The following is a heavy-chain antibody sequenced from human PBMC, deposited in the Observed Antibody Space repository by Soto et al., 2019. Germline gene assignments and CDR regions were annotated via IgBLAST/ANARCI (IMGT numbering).Heavy chain of an antibody. CDR1: RFTFISYA. V-gene: IGHV3-23*01. CDR2: ISGSGDTT. D-gene: IGHD6-19*01. Sequence: PGGALRLSCASSRFTFISYAMKGVRQAPGKGLEWVSAISGSGDTTYGADSVKGRFTISRDNSKSTLYLQMNSLRAEDTAVYYCAKDLPYSSGWCFDYWGQGTLVPVSS. J-gene: IGHJ4*02. CDR3: AKDLPYSSGWCFDY.